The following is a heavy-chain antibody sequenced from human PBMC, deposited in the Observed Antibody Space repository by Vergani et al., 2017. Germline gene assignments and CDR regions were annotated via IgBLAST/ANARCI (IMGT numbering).Heavy chain of an antibody. D-gene: IGHD3-10*01. CDR1: GGSFSGFY. V-gene: IGHV4-34*01. CDR2: INHSGST. J-gene: IGHJ5*02. Sequence: QVQLQQWGAGLLKPSETLSLTCAVHGGSFSGFYWSWIRQPPGXGLEGSGEINHSGSTNYNPSLKSRVTISVDTSKNQFSLKRSSVTAADTAVYYGARGAPGVVRGALNRWIRFDPWGQGTLVTVSS. CDR3: ARGAPGVVRGALNRWIRFDP.